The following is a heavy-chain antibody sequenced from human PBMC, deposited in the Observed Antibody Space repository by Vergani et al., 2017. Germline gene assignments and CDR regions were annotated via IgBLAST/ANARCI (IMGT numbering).Heavy chain of an antibody. J-gene: IGHJ4*02. CDR1: GGSISSYY. CDR3: ASLYCSSTSCYPDYYFDY. V-gene: IGHV4-4*08. Sequence: QVQLQESGPGLVKPSETLSLTCTVSGGSISSYYWSWIRQPPGKGLEWIGYIYTSGSTNYNPSLKSRVTISVDTSKNQFALKLNSVTAADTAVYYCASLYCSSTSCYPDYYFDYWGQGTLVTVSS. CDR2: IYTSGST. D-gene: IGHD2-2*01.